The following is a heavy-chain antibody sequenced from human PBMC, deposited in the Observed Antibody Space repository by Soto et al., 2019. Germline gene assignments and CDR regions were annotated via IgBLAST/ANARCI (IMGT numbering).Heavy chain of an antibody. V-gene: IGHV2-5*02. CDR2: IYWDDDK. CDR1: GFSLSTSEVG. D-gene: IGHD2-15*01. J-gene: IGHJ4*02. Sequence: QITLKESGPTLVKPTQTLTLTCTFSGFSLSTSEVGVGWIRQPPGKALEWLTVIYWDDDKRYSPSLKNSLTIXKXTSXIQVLTTMTNIDPVDTATYYSTHFRRGGNPPLGHYWGQGILVTVSS. CDR3: THFRRGGNPPLGHY.